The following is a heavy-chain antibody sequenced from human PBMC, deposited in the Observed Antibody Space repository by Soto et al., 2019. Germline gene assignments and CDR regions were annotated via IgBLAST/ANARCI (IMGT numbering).Heavy chain of an antibody. J-gene: IGHJ5*02. CDR3: ARGPYYYDRAWFDP. CDR1: GGSISSGGYS. V-gene: IGHV4-30-2*01. CDR2: IYHSGST. Sequence: PSETLSLTCAVSGGSISSGGYSWSWIRQPPGKGLEWIGYIYHSGSTYYSPSLKSRVTISVDRSKNQFSLKLSSVTAADTAVYYCARGPYYYDRAWFDPWGQGTLVTVSS. D-gene: IGHD3-22*01.